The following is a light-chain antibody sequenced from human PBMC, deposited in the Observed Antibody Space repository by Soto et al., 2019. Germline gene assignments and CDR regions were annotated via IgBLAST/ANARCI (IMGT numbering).Light chain of an antibody. CDR2: DTS. V-gene: IGKV3-11*01. CDR1: QTVNSN. J-gene: IGKJ4*01. CDR3: QQRSSWPLT. Sequence: EIQMTQSPLTLSVYLGERATLTCRASQTVNSNLAWYQQKPGQPPRLLIYDTSNRATGIPARFSGSESGTDFTLSISSLEPEDFAVYFCQQRSSWPLTFGGGTKVDIK.